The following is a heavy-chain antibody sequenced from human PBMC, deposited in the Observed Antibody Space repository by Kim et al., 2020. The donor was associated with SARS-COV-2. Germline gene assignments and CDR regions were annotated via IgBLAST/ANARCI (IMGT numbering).Heavy chain of an antibody. CDR2: INHSGST. V-gene: IGHV4-34*01. D-gene: IGHD6-13*01. CDR3: ARCGYTSSWYGQKNWFDP. CDR1: GGSFSGYY. Sequence: SETLSLTCAVYGGSFSGYYWSWIRQPPGKGLEWIGEINHSGSTNYNPSLKSRVTISVDTSKNQFSLKLSSVTAADTAVDYCARCGYTSSWYGQKNWFDPWGQGTLVTVSS. J-gene: IGHJ5*02.